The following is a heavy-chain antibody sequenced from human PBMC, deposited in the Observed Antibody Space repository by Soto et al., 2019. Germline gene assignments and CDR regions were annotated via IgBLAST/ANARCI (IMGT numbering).Heavy chain of an antibody. Sequence: PGWSLRLSCAAPGFTFRSYWMHWGRQAPGKGLVGVSRINSDGSSTSHADSVKGRFTISTDNDKNTLYLQMNSLRAEDTAVYYCARAKGYYGMDVWGQGTTVTVYS. V-gene: IGHV3-74*01. CDR2: INSDGSST. CDR1: GFTFRSYW. CDR3: ARAKGYYGMDV. J-gene: IGHJ6*02.